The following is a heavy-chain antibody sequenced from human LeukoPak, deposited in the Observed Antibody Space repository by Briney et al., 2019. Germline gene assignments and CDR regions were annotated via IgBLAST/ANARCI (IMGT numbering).Heavy chain of an antibody. J-gene: IGHJ4*02. CDR2: INPNSGGT. Sequence: ASVKVSCKASGYTFTGDYMHWVRQAPGQGLEWMGWINPNSGGTNYAQKFQGRVTMTRDTSISTAYMELSRLRSDDTAVYYCARVDDSSGYYHSFDYWGQGTLVTVSS. V-gene: IGHV1-2*02. D-gene: IGHD3-22*01. CDR3: ARVDDSSGYYHSFDY. CDR1: GYTFTGDY.